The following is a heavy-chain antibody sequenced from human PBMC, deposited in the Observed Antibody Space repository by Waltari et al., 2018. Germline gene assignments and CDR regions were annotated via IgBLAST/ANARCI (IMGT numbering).Heavy chain of an antibody. D-gene: IGHD3-9*01. Sequence: QVQLQESGPGLVKPSETLSLTCTVSGGSISSYYWSWIRQPPGKGLEWIGYIYYSGSTNYNPSLKSRVTISVDTSKNQFSLKLSSVTAADTAVYYCARTRPALRYFDWLNLDAFDIWGQGTMVTVSS. CDR3: ARTRPALRYFDWLNLDAFDI. J-gene: IGHJ3*02. CDR1: GGSISSYY. CDR2: IYYSGST. V-gene: IGHV4-59*08.